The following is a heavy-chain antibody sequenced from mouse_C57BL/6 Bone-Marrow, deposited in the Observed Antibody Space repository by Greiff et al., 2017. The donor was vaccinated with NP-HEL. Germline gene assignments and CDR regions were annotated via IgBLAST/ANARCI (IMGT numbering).Heavy chain of an antibody. CDR2: IDPEDGDT. J-gene: IGHJ2*01. CDR1: GFNIKDYY. D-gene: IGHD1-1*01. Sequence: VQLQQSGAELVRPGASVKLSCTASGFNIKDYYMHWVKQRPEQGLEWIGRIDPEDGDTEYAPKFQGKATMTADTSSNTAYLQLSSLTSEDTAVYYCTTRGFITTVSRYFDYWGQGTTLTVSS. V-gene: IGHV14-1*01. CDR3: TTRGFITTVSRYFDY.